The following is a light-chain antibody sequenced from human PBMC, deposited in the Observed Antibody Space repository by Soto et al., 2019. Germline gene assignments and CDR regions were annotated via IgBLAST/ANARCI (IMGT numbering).Light chain of an antibody. CDR1: SGHSSYA. Sequence: QPVLTQSPSASASLGASVKLTCTLSSGHSSYAIAWHQQQPEKGPRYLMKLNSDGSHSKGDGIPDLFSGSSSGAERYLIISRLQSEDEADYYCQNWGTGIHVFGTGTKLTVL. CDR3: QNWGTGIHV. CDR2: LNSDGSH. J-gene: IGLJ1*01. V-gene: IGLV4-69*01.